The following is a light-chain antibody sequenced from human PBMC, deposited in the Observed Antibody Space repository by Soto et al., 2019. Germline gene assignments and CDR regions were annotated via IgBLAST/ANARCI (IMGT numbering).Light chain of an antibody. V-gene: IGLV2-23*01. J-gene: IGLJ1*01. CDR1: SSDVGSYNL. Sequence: QSALIQPASVSGSPGQSITISCTGTSSDVGSYNLVSWYQHHPGKAPKLMIYEGSKRPSGVSNRFSGSKSGNTASLTISGLQAEDEADYFCCSYAGSNTFLFGTGNKVTV. CDR3: CSYAGSNTFL. CDR2: EGS.